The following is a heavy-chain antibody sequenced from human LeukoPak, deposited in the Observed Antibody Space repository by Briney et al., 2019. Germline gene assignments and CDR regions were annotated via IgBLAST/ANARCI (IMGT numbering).Heavy chain of an antibody. V-gene: IGHV4-59*08. CDR2: ISYAGGT. CDR1: GGSISSFY. D-gene: IGHD3-22*01. CDR3: ARVGDTSGYFYYFDY. Sequence: SETLSLTCAVSGGSISSFYWSWVRQPPGKGLEWVGYISYAGGTTYNPSLRGRVSMSIDTSKNQFSLRLTSVTAADTALYYCARVGDTSGYFYYFDYWGQGTLVSVSS. J-gene: IGHJ4*02.